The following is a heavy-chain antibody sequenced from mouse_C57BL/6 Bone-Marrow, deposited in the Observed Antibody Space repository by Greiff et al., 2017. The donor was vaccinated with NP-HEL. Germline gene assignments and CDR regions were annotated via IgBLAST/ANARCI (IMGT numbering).Heavy chain of an antibody. J-gene: IGHJ3*01. V-gene: IGHV4-1*01. CDR1: GIDFSSYW. CDR2: INPDSSTI. CDR3: GRLGNYGWFAY. D-gene: IGHD2-1*01. Sequence: EVHLVESGGGLVQPGGSLKLSCVASGIDFSSYWMGWVRRAPGKGLEWIGEINPDSSTINYAPSLKDKFIISRDNAKNTLYLQMSKVRSEDTALYYCGRLGNYGWFAYWGQGTLVTVSA.